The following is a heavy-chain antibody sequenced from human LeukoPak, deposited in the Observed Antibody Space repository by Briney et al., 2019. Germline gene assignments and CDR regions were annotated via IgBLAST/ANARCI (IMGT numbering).Heavy chain of an antibody. D-gene: IGHD5-18*01. CDR3: ARRGRMGESLGYSYDYYYYYCMDV. V-gene: IGHV4-59*01. J-gene: IGHJ6*03. Sequence: PSETLSLTCAVYGGSFSGYYWSWIRQPPGKGLEWIGYIYYSGSTNYNPSLKSRVTISVDTSKNQFSLKLSSVTAADTAVYYCARRGRMGESLGYSYDYYYYYCMDVWGKGTTVTVSS. CDR2: IYYSGST. CDR1: GGSFSGYY.